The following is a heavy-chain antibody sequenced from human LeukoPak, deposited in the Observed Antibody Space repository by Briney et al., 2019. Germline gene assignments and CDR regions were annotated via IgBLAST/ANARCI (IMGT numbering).Heavy chain of an antibody. CDR1: GGSFSGYY. D-gene: IGHD3-16*02. CDR2: INHSGST. Sequence: SETLSLTCAVYGGSFSGYYWSWIRQPPGKGLEWIGEINHSGSTNYNPSLKSRVTISVDTSKNQFSLKLGSVTAADTAVYYCARRSPMITFGGVIPRGGNWFDPWGQGTLVTVS. CDR3: ARRSPMITFGGVIPRGGNWFDP. J-gene: IGHJ5*02. V-gene: IGHV4-34*01.